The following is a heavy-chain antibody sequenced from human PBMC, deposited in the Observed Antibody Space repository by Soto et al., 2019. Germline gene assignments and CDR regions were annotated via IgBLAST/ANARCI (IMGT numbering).Heavy chain of an antibody. D-gene: IGHD3-16*01. Sequence: ASVKVSCKASGYTFTSYGISWVRQAPGQGLEWMGWISAYNGNTNYAQKLQGRVTMTTDTSTSTAYMELRSLRSDDTAVYYCARGGTRGQPNYYYYAMDVWGEGTTVTV. J-gene: IGHJ6*02. V-gene: IGHV1-18*01. CDR2: ISAYNGNT. CDR3: ARGGTRGQPNYYYYAMDV. CDR1: GYTFTSYG.